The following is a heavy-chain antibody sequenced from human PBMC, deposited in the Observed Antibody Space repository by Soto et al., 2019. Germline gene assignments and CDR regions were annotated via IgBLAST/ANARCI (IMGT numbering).Heavy chain of an antibody. V-gene: IGHV3-23*01. CDR3: AKDPYNSGWYYFDY. D-gene: IGHD6-19*01. CDR1: GFTFSSHA. Sequence: GGSLRLSCAASGFTFSSHAMSWVRQAPGKGLEWVSGISGNGGGTYYAESVKGRFTISRDNSKNTLYLQMNSLRAEDTAVYYCAKDPYNSGWYYFDYWGQGTLVT. J-gene: IGHJ4*02. CDR2: ISGNGGGT.